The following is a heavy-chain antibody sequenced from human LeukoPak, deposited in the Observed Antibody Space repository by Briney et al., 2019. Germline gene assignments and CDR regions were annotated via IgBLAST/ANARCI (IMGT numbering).Heavy chain of an antibody. V-gene: IGHV3-33*01. CDR1: GFTFSNYG. J-gene: IGHJ4*02. Sequence: GRSLRLSCAASGFTFSNYGMHWVRQAPGKGLEWVAVIWYDGSNKYYADSVKGRFTISRDNSKNTLYLQMNSLSAEDTAVYYCARDSSGYLDYWGQGTLVTVSS. D-gene: IGHD3-22*01. CDR2: IWYDGSNK. CDR3: ARDSSGYLDY.